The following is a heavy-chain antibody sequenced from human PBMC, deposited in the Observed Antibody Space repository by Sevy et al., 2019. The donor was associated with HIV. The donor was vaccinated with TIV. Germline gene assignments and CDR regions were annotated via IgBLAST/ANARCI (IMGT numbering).Heavy chain of an antibody. CDR1: GFSFSTYN. CDR2: ITFSSNYI. CDR3: ARSWEQQLRDAFDI. J-gene: IGHJ3*02. D-gene: IGHD6-13*01. Sequence: GESLKISCAASGFSFSTYNMNWVRQAPGKGLEWVSSITFSSNYIYYADSVKGRITISRDNAKNSLYLQMNSLRAEDTAVYYCARSWEQQLRDAFDIWGQGTMVTVSS. V-gene: IGHV3-21*01.